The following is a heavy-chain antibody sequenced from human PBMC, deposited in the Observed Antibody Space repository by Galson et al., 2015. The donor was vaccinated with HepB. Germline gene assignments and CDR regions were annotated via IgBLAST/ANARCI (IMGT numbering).Heavy chain of an antibody. CDR2: IYYTGNT. D-gene: IGHD1-1*01. V-gene: IGHV4-39*02. J-gene: IGHJ6*02. CDR3: ARATTETLTYGMDV. Sequence: ETLSPTCSVSGDSLSSSNSFWVWVRQPPGQGLEWIASIYYTGNTYYNPSLKSRVTISVDASKIHFSLKLSSVTAADTAVYYCARATTETLTYGMDVWGQGTTVTVSS. CDR1: GDSLSSSNSF.